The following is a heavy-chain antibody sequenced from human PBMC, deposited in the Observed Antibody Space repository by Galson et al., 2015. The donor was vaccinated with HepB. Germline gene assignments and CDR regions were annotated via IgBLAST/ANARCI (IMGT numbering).Heavy chain of an antibody. Sequence: SETLSLTCTVSGGSISSSNYYWGWIRQPPGKGLEWIGSNFYSGSTYYNPSRKGRVTISVETSKNQLSLKVNSVTAADTAFYYCASGRRDGYRYFDYWGQGTLVTVSS. V-gene: IGHV4-39*01. CDR3: ASGRRDGYRYFDY. J-gene: IGHJ4*02. CDR1: GGSISSSNYY. D-gene: IGHD5-24*01. CDR2: NFYSGST.